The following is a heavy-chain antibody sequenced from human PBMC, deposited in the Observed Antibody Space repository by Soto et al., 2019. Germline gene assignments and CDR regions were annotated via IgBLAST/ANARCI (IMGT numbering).Heavy chain of an antibody. J-gene: IGHJ3*02. Sequence: QVQLVQSGAEVQKPGSSVKVSCKASGGTFSSYAISWVRQAPGQGLEWMGGIIPIFGTANYAQKFQGRVTITADESTSTAYMELSSLRSEDTAVYYCARAVLHSSGWYRRAFDIWGQGTMVTVSS. CDR1: GGTFSSYA. CDR3: ARAVLHSSGWYRRAFDI. D-gene: IGHD6-19*01. CDR2: IIPIFGTA. V-gene: IGHV1-69*01.